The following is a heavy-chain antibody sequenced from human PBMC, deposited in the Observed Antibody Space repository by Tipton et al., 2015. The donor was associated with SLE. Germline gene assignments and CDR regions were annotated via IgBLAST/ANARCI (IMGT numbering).Heavy chain of an antibody. CDR1: GFTFSTYA. V-gene: IGHV3-30*04. J-gene: IGHJ3*02. CDR3: ATQLGMDAFHI. D-gene: IGHD7-27*01. Sequence: SLRLSCAASGFTFSTYAMHWVRQAPGKGLEWVAVISYDGSNKYYADSVKGRFTISRDNSKNTLYLQMNSLRADDTAVYYCATQLGMDAFHIWGQGTVVTVSS. CDR2: ISYDGSNK.